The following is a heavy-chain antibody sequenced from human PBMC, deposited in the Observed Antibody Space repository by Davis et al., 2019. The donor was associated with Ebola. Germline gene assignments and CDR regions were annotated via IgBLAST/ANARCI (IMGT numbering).Heavy chain of an antibody. D-gene: IGHD6-6*01. V-gene: IGHV3-15*01. J-gene: IGHJ6*02. CDR2: SKPKVEGGTI. Sequence: GESLKISCAASGFTFSDYYMSWIRQAPGKGLQWVGRSKPKVEGGTIDYAAPVKGRFTISRGDSKNTMYLQMNSLKAEDTAVYYCTRDLKQPRPSYYYGMDVWGQGTTVTVSS. CDR1: GFTFSDYY. CDR3: TRDLKQPRPSYYYGMDV.